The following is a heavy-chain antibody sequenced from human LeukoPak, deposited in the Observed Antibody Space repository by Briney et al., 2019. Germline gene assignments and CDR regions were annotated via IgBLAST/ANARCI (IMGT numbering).Heavy chain of an antibody. Sequence: ASVKVSCKASGYTFTGYYMHWARQAPGQGLEWMGWINPNSGGTNYAQKFQGRVTMTRDTSISTAYMELSRLRSDDTAVYYCARVGEKQWLSYFDYWGQGTLVTVSS. D-gene: IGHD6-19*01. CDR3: ARVGEKQWLSYFDY. J-gene: IGHJ4*02. CDR1: GYTFTGYY. V-gene: IGHV1-2*02. CDR2: INPNSGGT.